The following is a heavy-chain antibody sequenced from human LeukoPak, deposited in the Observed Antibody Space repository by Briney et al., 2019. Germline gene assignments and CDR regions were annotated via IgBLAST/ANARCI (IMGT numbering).Heavy chain of an antibody. CDR2: INHSGST. CDR1: GGSISSGGYY. Sequence: SETLSLTCAVSGGSISSGGYYWSWIRQPPGKGLEWIGEINHSGSTNYNPSLKSRVTISVDTSKNQFSLKLSSVTAADTAVYYCARKGGYRRGLDYWGQGTLVTVSS. CDR3: ARKGGYRRGLDY. V-gene: IGHV4-34*01. D-gene: IGHD5-18*01. J-gene: IGHJ4*02.